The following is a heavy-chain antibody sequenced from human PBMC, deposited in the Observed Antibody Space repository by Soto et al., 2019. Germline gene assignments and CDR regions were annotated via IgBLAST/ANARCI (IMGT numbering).Heavy chain of an antibody. CDR1: GGSISSYY. V-gene: IGHV4-59*08. Sequence: QVQLQESGPGLVKPSETLSLTCTVSGGSISSYYWSWIRQPPGKGLEWIGYIYYSGSTNYNPSLKSRFTISVDTSKNQFSLKLSSVTAADTAVYYCARQGDYYDSSGYYNWFDPWGQGTLVTVSS. CDR2: IYYSGST. J-gene: IGHJ5*02. CDR3: ARQGDYYDSSGYYNWFDP. D-gene: IGHD3-22*01.